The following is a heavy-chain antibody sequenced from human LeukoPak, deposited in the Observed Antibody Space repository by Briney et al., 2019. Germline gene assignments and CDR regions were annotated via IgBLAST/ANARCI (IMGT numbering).Heavy chain of an antibody. CDR3: ATKRGYNYGLDY. J-gene: IGHJ4*02. CDR2: TYSGGST. CDR1: GFTVSSNY. V-gene: IGHV3-53*01. Sequence: GGSLRLSCAASGFTVSSNYMSWVRQAPGKGLEWVSVTYSGGSTYYADSVKGRFTISRDNSKNTLYLQMNSLRAEDTAVYYCATKRGYNYGLDYWGQGTLVAVSS. D-gene: IGHD5-18*01.